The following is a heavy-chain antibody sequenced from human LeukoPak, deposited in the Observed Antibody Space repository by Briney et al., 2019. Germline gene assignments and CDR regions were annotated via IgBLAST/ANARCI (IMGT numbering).Heavy chain of an antibody. Sequence: SQTLSLTCAISGDNVSTNSGAWNWIRKSPSRGLEWLGRTYYKSKWYFDYAVSVKSRITINPDTSKNQFSLQLNSVTPEDTAVYYCARGRGHYDSRGIDYWGQGTLVTVSS. CDR1: GDNVSTNSGA. CDR3: ARGRGHYDSRGIDY. V-gene: IGHV6-1*01. CDR2: TYYKSKWYF. J-gene: IGHJ4*02. D-gene: IGHD3-22*01.